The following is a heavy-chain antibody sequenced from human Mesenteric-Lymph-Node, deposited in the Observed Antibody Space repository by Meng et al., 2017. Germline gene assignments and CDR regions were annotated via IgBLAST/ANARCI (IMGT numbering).Heavy chain of an antibody. CDR1: GFTFSNAW. CDR3: AKARQSYLLVAYYFDY. D-gene: IGHD2-15*01. CDR2: INQDGSDR. Sequence: GESLKISCAASGFTFSNAWMSWVRQAPGKGLEWVANINQDGSDRRYVDSVKGRFTISRDNAKNSLYLQMNSLRAEDTALYYCAKARQSYLLVAYYFDYWGQGTLVTVSS. J-gene: IGHJ4*02. V-gene: IGHV3-7*03.